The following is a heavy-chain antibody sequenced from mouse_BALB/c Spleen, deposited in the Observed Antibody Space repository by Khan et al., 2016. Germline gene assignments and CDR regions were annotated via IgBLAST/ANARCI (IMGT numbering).Heavy chain of an antibody. V-gene: IGHV9-2-1*01. D-gene: IGHD1-1*01. Sequence: QIQLVQSGPELKKPGETVKISCKASGYTFTDYSMHWVRQAPGKGLKWMGWINTETGEPTYADDFKGRFAFSLETSASTAYLQINNLKNEDTATXVWASGSHFGSNYPYAYWGQGTLVTVSA. CDR2: INTETGEP. CDR3: ASGSHFGSNYPYAY. J-gene: IGHJ3*01. CDR1: GYTFTDYS.